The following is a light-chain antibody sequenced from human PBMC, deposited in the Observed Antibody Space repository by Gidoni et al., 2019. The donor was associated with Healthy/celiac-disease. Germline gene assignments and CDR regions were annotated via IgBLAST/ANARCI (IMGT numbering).Light chain of an antibody. CDR3: RQRSNWPPIT. J-gene: IGKJ5*01. Sequence: EIVLTQSPATLSLSPGERATLSCRASQSVSSYLAWYQQKPGQAPRLLIYDASNRATGIPARFSGSGSVTDFTLTISSLEPEVFAVYCCRQRSNWPPITFGQGTRLEIK. V-gene: IGKV3-11*01. CDR1: QSVSSY. CDR2: DAS.